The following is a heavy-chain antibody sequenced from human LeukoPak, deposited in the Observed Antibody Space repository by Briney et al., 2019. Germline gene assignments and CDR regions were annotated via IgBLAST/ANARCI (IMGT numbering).Heavy chain of an antibody. CDR2: ILLIGRST. CDR3: AKDRGPTYYDF. V-gene: IGHV3-23*01. J-gene: IGHJ4*02. Sequence: PGGSLRLSCAASGFTFRSYAMSWVRQAPGKGREGVSLILLIGRSTYSPPSVNGPFTISTDNSNNTLYLQMHSLRAEDTAVYYCAKDRGPTYYDFWGQGTLVTVPS. CDR1: GFTFRSYA. D-gene: IGHD3-3*01.